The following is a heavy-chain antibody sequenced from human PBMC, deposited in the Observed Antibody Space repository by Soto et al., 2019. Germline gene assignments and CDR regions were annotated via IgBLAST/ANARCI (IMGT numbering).Heavy chain of an antibody. CDR3: ARDRETYGMDV. J-gene: IGHJ6*02. CDR1: GYTFTSYD. V-gene: IGHV1-8*01. Sequence: ASVKVSCKASGYTFTSYDINWVRQATGQGLEWMGWMNPNSGNTAYAQKFQGRVTMTRNTSISTAYMELSSLRSEDTAVYYCARDRETYGMDVWVPETLLVTVSS. CDR2: MNPNSGNT.